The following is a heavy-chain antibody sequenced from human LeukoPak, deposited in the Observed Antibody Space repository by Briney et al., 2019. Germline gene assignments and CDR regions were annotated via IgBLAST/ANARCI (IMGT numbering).Heavy chain of an antibody. CDR1: GFTFSSYA. D-gene: IGHD4-17*01. Sequence: PGGSLRLSCAASGFTFSSYAMSWVRQAPGKGLEWVSSILRSGSTYNADSVKGRFTISRDNSENTLYLQMNSLRAEGTAVYYCAKDSAVTMFDYWGQGTLVTVSS. V-gene: IGHV3-23*01. J-gene: IGHJ4*02. CDR2: ILRSGST. CDR3: AKDSAVTMFDY.